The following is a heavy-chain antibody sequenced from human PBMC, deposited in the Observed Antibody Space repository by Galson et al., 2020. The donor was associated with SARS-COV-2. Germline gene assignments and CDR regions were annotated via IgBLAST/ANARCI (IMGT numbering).Heavy chain of an antibody. D-gene: IGHD1-26*01. Sequence: GESLKIPCTASGFTFEDYAMSWFRPAPGKGLEWIGFLRSKTYGETTEYAASVKGRFTISRDDSESIAYLHMNSLKSEDTAVYYCSRYSGRLDDWGQGTLVTVAS. CDR1: GFTFEDYA. CDR3: SRYSGRLDD. V-gene: IGHV3-49*03. CDR2: LRSKTYGETT. J-gene: IGHJ4*02.